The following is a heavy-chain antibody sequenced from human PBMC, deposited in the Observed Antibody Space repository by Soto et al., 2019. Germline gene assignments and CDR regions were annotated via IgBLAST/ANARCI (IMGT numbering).Heavy chain of an antibody. J-gene: IGHJ3*02. V-gene: IGHV3-53*01. CDR1: GFTVSSNY. Sequence: EVQLVESGGGLIQPGGSLRLSCAASGFTVSSNYMSWVRQAPGKGLEWVSVIYSGGSTYYADSVKGRFTISRDNSKTTRYLQMNSLRAEDTAVYYCASSVSAFDAFDIWGQGTMVTVSS. CDR3: ASSVSAFDAFDI. CDR2: IYSGGST.